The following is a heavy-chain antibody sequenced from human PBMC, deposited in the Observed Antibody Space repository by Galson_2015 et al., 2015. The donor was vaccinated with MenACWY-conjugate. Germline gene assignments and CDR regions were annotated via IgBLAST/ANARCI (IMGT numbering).Heavy chain of an antibody. D-gene: IGHD1-26*01. V-gene: IGHV5-51*01. Sequence: SGAEVTEPGESLKFSCMGSGYRFTTYWIAWVRQMPGKGLEWMGLISPGDSHTRYNPAFQGQVTISADKSISTAYLQWNSLQASDTAMYYCARHPPGGRGMDVWGQGTTVTVSS. J-gene: IGHJ6*02. CDR2: ISPGDSHT. CDR3: ARHPPGGRGMDV. CDR1: GYRFTTYW.